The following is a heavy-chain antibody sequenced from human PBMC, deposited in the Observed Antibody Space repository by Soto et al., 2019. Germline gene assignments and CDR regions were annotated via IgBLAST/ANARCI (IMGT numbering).Heavy chain of an antibody. D-gene: IGHD4-4*01. CDR1: GYTFTRNG. Sequence: QVQLVQSGAEVKEPGASVKVSCKPSGYTFTRNGISWVRQAPGQGLEWVGWISTNSGNTDYAQKLQGRVTLTTDTSTNTAYLELRSLRSDDTAVYYCASDKAYMLDYWGQGTLVTVSS. CDR3: ASDKAYMLDY. V-gene: IGHV1-18*01. CDR2: ISTNSGNT. J-gene: IGHJ4*02.